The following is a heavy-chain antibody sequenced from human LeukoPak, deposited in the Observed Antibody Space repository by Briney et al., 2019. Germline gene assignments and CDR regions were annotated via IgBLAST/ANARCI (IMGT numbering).Heavy chain of an antibody. D-gene: IGHD1-26*01. CDR3: ARVKEWELQRGPLFDY. Sequence: GGSLRLSCAASGFTFSIYSMKWVRQAPGEGREWVSSIISSSSYIYYAESVKGRFTIPRDNAKNSLYLQMNSLRAEDTAVYYCARVKEWELQRGPLFDYWGQGTLVTVSS. J-gene: IGHJ4*02. CDR1: GFTFSIYS. V-gene: IGHV3-21*04. CDR2: IISSSSYI.